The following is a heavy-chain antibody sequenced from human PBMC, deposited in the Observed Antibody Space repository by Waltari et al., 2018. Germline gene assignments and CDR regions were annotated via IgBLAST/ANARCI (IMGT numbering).Heavy chain of an antibody. J-gene: IGHJ5*02. V-gene: IGHV3-7*01. Sequence: EVQLVESGGGLVQPGGSLRLSCADSGFTFRNYWMDRVRQAPGKGLEWVANIKQDGSESHYVDSVKGRFTISRDNAQNLLYLQINSLRDEDTAVYYCSVSLNHWGQGTLVTVSS. CDR3: SVSLNH. CDR1: GFTFRNYW. CDR2: IKQDGSES.